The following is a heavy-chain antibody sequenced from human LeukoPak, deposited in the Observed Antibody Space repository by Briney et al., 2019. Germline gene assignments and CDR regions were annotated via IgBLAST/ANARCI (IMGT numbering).Heavy chain of an antibody. J-gene: IGHJ4*02. D-gene: IGHD5-12*01. CDR2: FGRSGGST. CDR3: AKRVSSGLYYFDY. V-gene: IGHV3-23*01. Sequence: GGSLRLSCAASGFTFSSYAMSWVRQAPGKGLEWVSTFGRSGGSTFYADSVKGRFTISRDNSKNTLYLQMNSLRAEDTAVYYCAKRVSSGLYYFDYWGQGTLVTVSS. CDR1: GFTFSSYA.